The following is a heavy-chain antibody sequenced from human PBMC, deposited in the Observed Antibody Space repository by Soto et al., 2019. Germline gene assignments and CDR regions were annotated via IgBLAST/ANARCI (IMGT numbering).Heavy chain of an antibody. D-gene: IGHD1-26*01. CDR2: INAGNGNT. CDR1: GYTFTSYA. CDR3: ARVLVGATPVDY. Sequence: QVQLVQSGAEEKKPGASVKVSCKASGYTFTSYAMHWVRQAPGQRLEWMGWINAGNGNTKYSQKCQGRVTITRDTSASTAYMELSSLRSEDTAVYYCARVLVGATPVDYWGQGTLVTVSS. V-gene: IGHV1-3*05. J-gene: IGHJ4*02.